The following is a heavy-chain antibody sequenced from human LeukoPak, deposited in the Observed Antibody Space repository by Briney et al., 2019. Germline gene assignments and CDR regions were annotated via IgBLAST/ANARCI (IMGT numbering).Heavy chain of an antibody. Sequence: PSETLSLTCTVSGGSISSSSYYWGWIRQPPGKGLEWIGSIYYSGSTYYNPSLKSRVTISVDTSKNQFSLKLSSVTAADTAVYYCARQLSGSHCLAYWGQGTLVTVSS. CDR2: IYYSGST. V-gene: IGHV4-39*01. CDR1: GGSISSSSYY. CDR3: ARQLSGSHCLAY. D-gene: IGHD1-26*01. J-gene: IGHJ4*02.